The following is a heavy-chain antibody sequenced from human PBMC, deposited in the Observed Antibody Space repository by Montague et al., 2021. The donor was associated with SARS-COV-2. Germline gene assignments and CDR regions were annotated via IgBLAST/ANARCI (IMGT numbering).Heavy chain of an antibody. CDR1: GFTFSNYD. CDR2: ISTSAYTT. D-gene: IGHD3-16*02. J-gene: IGHJ3*02. Sequence: SLRLSCAASGFTFSNYDMNWVRQAPGKGPEWISYISTSAYTTSYAGSVKGRFTISRANGKNSLYLQMNSLRVEDTAVYYCTRGYRSIVGDGLDIWGQGTKVTVSS. CDR3: TRGYRSIVGDGLDI. V-gene: IGHV3-48*03.